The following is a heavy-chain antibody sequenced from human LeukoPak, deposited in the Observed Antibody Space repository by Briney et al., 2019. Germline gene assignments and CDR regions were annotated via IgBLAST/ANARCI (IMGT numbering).Heavy chain of an antibody. D-gene: IGHD3-22*01. Sequence: ASVKVSCKASGYTFTSYYMHWVRQAPGQGLEWMGIIYPSGGSTSYAQKFQGRVTTTRDTSTSTVYMELSSLRAEDTATYYCAKGISDYYDSSGYKLGRWGQGTLVTVSS. CDR3: AKGISDYYDSSGYKLGR. J-gene: IGHJ4*02. CDR2: IYPSGGST. CDR1: GYTFTSYY. V-gene: IGHV1-46*01.